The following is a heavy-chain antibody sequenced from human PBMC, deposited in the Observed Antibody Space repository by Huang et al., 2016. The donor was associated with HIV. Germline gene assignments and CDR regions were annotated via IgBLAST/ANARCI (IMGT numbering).Heavy chain of an antibody. Sequence: QVQLVQSGPEVRKPGASVKVSCKASGYTLTNYRISWVRQAPGQGLAWMGWISPYNGNTNYARKVQDRVTMTADTTTSTAYMELRSLRSDDTAVYYCARGADISVVRGVSDFWGQGTLVTVSS. CDR3: ARGADISVVRGVSDF. V-gene: IGHV1-18*01. J-gene: IGHJ4*02. CDR2: ISPYNGNT. CDR1: GYTLTNYR. D-gene: IGHD3-10*01.